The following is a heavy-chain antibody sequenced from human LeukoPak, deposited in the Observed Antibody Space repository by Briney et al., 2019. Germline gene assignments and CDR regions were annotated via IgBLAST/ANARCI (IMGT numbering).Heavy chain of an antibody. V-gene: IGHV4-34*01. CDR3: ASTVGAIANFDY. Sequence: SETLSLTCAVYGGSFSGYYWSWIRQPPGKGLEWIGEINHSGSTNYNPSLKSRVTISVDTSKNQFSLKLSSVTAADTAVYYCASTVGAIANFDYWGQGTLVTVSS. J-gene: IGHJ4*02. D-gene: IGHD1-26*01. CDR2: INHSGST. CDR1: GGSFSGYY.